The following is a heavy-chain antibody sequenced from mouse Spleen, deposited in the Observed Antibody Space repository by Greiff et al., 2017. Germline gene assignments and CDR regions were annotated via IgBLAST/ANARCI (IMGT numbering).Heavy chain of an antibody. CDR1: GYSITSGYY. CDR2: ISYDGSN. D-gene: IGHD2-4*01. J-gene: IGHJ2*01. CDR3: ARRVDDYDGDY. V-gene: IGHV3-6*01. Sequence: DVKLQESGPGLVKPSQSLSLTCSVTGYSITSGYYWNWIRQFPGNKLEWMGYISYDGSNNYNPSLKNRISITRDTSKNQFFLKLNSVTTEDTATYYCARRVDDYDGDYWGQGTTLTVSS.